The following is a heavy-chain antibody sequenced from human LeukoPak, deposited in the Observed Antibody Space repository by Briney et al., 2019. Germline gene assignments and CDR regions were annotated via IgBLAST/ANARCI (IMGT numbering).Heavy chain of an antibody. CDR1: GYTFTSYA. V-gene: IGHV1-3*01. Sequence: ASVKVSYKASGYTFTSYAMHWVRQAPRQRLEWMGWINAGNGNTKYSQKFQGRVTITRDTSASTAYMELSSLRSEDTAVYYCAREAAGNWYYFDYWGQGTLVTVSS. D-gene: IGHD6-13*01. CDR3: AREAAGNWYYFDY. CDR2: INAGNGNT. J-gene: IGHJ4*02.